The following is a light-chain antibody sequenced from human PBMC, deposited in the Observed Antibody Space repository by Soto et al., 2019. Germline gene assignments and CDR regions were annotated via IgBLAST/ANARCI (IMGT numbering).Light chain of an antibody. V-gene: IGKV3-20*01. CDR3: QQYGGSLLT. J-gene: IGKJ4*01. CDR1: QSVSSSY. Sequence: EIVLTQSPGTLSLSPGERATLSCRASQSVSSSYLAWYQQKPGQAPRLLIYGASSRATGIPDRFSGSGSGTDFILTISRLEPEDFAVYYCQQYGGSLLTFGGGTKVEIK. CDR2: GAS.